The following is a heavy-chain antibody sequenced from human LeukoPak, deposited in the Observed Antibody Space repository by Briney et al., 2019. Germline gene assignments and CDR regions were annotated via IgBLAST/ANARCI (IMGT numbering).Heavy chain of an antibody. CDR3: ARDSCYSSGWYYLDY. D-gene: IGHD6-19*01. CDR1: GFTVSSNY. CDR2: IYSGGST. Sequence: GGSLRLSCAASGFTVSSNYMSWVRQAPGKGLEWVSVIYSGGSTYYADSVKGRFTISRDNSKNTLYLQMNSLRAEDTAVYYCARDSCYSSGWYYLDYWGKGTLVPVSS. V-gene: IGHV3-66*02. J-gene: IGHJ4*02.